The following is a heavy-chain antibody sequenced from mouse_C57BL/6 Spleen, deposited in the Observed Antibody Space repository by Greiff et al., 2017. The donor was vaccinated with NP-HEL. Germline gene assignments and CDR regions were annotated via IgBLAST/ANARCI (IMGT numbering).Heavy chain of an antibody. J-gene: IGHJ1*03. D-gene: IGHD2-3*01. Sequence: DVKLVESGGGLVQPGGSMKLSCVASGFTFSNYWMNWVRQSPEKGLEWVAQIRLKSDNYATHYAESVKGRFTISRDDSKSSVYLQMNNLRAEDTGIYYCTVDDGLDFDVWGTGTTVTVSS. CDR2: IRLKSDNYAT. CDR3: TVDDGLDFDV. V-gene: IGHV6-3*01. CDR1: GFTFSNYW.